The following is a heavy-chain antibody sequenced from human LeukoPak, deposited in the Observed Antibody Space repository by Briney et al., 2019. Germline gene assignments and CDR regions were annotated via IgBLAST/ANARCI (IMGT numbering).Heavy chain of an antibody. Sequence: ASVKVSRKASGGTFSSYAISWVRQAPGQGLEWMGWISAYNGNTNYAQKLQGRVTMTTDTSTSTAYMELRSLRSDDTAVYYCARIVGAFGGGPDNWFDPWGQGTLVTVSS. CDR1: GGTFSSYA. CDR3: ARIVGAFGGGPDNWFDP. J-gene: IGHJ5*02. D-gene: IGHD1-26*01. V-gene: IGHV1-18*01. CDR2: ISAYNGNT.